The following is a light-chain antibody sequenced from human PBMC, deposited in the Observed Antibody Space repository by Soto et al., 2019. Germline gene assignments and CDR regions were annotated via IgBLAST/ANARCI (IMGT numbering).Light chain of an antibody. CDR1: QSVSSNY. CDR3: QQYGSSPWT. J-gene: IGKJ1*01. Sequence: EIVLTQSPGTLSLSPGERATLSCRASQSVSSNYLAWYQQKPGQAPRLLIYGASSRATGIPDRFNGSGSGTDFTLTITRLEPEDFAVYYCQQYGSSPWTFGQGTKVEIK. V-gene: IGKV3-20*01. CDR2: GAS.